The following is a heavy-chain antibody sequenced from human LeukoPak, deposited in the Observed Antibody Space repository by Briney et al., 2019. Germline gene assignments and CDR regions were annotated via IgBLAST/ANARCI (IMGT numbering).Heavy chain of an antibody. D-gene: IGHD1-7*01. CDR3: ARDEGSSENWNYAQY. CDR2: ISAISSSST. V-gene: IGHV3-48*04. CDR1: GFTFSSYW. Sequence: SGGSLRLSCAASGFTFSSYWMSWVRQAPGKGLEWVSYISAISSSSTYYADSVKGRFTISRDNAKNSLYLQMNSLRAEDTAVYYCARDEGSSENWNYAQYWGQGTLVTVSS. J-gene: IGHJ4*02.